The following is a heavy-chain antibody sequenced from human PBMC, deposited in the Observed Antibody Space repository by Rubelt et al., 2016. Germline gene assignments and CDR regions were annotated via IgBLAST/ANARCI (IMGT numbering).Heavy chain of an antibody. CDR3: VKELGHYFGLDV. D-gene: IGHD7-27*01. J-gene: IGHJ6*02. V-gene: IGHV3-23*01. CDR1: GFTFTSYV. Sequence: PGGSLRLSCAASGFTFTSYVMSWVRQAPGKGLEWVSAISGGSDGTYYADSVKGRFTISRDNTGNTLYLQMNSLRVEDTAVYYCVKELGHYFGLDVWGQGTTVSVAS. CDR2: ISGGSDGT.